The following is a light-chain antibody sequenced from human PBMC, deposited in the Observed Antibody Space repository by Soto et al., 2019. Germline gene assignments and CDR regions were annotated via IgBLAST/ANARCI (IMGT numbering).Light chain of an antibody. CDR3: ESWDSNTRV. V-gene: IGLV4-60*02. CDR2: LEGSGSY. CDR1: SGHSSYI. Sequence: QPVLTQSSSASASLGSSVKLTCTLTSGHSSYIIAWHQQQPGEAPRYLMKLEGSGSYNKGSGVPDRFSGSSSGADRYLTISTLQFEDEADYYCESWDSNTRVFGGGTKVTVL. J-gene: IGLJ3*02.